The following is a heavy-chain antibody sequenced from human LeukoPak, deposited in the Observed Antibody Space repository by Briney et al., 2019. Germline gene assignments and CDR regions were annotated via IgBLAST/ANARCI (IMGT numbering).Heavy chain of an antibody. CDR2: IYYSGST. Sequence: SETLSLTCTVSGGSISSSSYYWGWIRQPPGKGLEWIGSIYYSGSTYYNPSLKSRVTISVDTSKNQFSLKLSSVTAADTAVYYCASHVDTAMAAYWYFDLWGRGTLVTVSS. J-gene: IGHJ2*01. CDR1: GGSISSSSYY. CDR3: ASHVDTAMAAYWYFDL. V-gene: IGHV4-39*01. D-gene: IGHD5-18*01.